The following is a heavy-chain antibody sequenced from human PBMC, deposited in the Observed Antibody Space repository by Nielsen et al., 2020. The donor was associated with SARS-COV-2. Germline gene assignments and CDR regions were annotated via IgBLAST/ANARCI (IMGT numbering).Heavy chain of an antibody. V-gene: IGHV4-59*01. D-gene: IGHD2-2*01. CDR2: IYYSGST. J-gene: IGHJ2*01. Sequence: SETLSLTCTVSGGSISSYYWSWIRQPPGKGLEWIGYIYYSGSTNYNPSLKSRVTISVDTSKNQFSLKLSSVTAAGTAVYYCARDWLGYCSSTSCYMGYFDLWGRGTLVTVSS. CDR3: ARDWLGYCSSTSCYMGYFDL. CDR1: GGSISSYY.